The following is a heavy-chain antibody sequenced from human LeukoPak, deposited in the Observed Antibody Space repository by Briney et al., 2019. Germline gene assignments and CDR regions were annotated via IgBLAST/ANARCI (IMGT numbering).Heavy chain of an antibody. CDR2: ISSSSSNI. J-gene: IGHJ4*02. D-gene: IGHD2-21*01. Sequence: KTGGSLRLSCAASGFTSSSYSMNWVRQAPGKGLEWVSSISSSSSNIYYADSVKGRFTISRDNAKNSLYLQMNSLRAEDTAVYYCARDYDPDTLIVVVIAYWGQGTLVTVSS. V-gene: IGHV3-21*01. CDR1: GFTSSSYS. CDR3: ARDYDPDTLIVVVIAY.